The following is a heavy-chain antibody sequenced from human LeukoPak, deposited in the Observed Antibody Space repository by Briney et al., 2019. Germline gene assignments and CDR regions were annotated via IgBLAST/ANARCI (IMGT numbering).Heavy chain of an antibody. J-gene: IGHJ4*02. D-gene: IGHD3-10*01. CDR1: GGSISSSSYY. Sequence: PSETLSLTCTVSGGSISSSSYYWGWIRQPPGKGPEWIGSIYYSGSTYYNPSLKSRVTISVDTSKNQFSLKLSSVTAADTAVFYCARRWFGAPFDYWGQGTLLTVSS. CDR3: ARRWFGAPFDY. V-gene: IGHV4-39*07. CDR2: IYYSGST.